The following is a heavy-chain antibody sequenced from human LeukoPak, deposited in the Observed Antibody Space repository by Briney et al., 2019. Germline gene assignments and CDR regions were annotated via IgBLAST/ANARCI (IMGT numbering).Heavy chain of an antibody. Sequence: GGSLRLSCAVSGFTVSTYGIQWVRQAPGKGLEWVALMQRDGAGKYFADSVRGRFTISRDMSRNTFYLQMSSLTAEDTAVYYCARDLNWAFDYSGQGTLVPVSS. J-gene: IGHJ4*02. D-gene: IGHD7-27*01. CDR2: MQRDGAGK. V-gene: IGHV3-30*02. CDR1: GFTVSTYG. CDR3: ARDLNWAFDY.